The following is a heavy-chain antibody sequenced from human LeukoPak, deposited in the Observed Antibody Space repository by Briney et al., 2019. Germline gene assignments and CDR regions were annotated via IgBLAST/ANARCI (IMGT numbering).Heavy chain of an antibody. CDR1: GGSIGSYY. V-gene: IGHV4-59*01. CDR2: VSYSGST. CDR3: ARATSGYYFDF. D-gene: IGHD3-22*01. J-gene: IGHJ4*02. Sequence: SETLSLTCTVSGGSIGSYYWNWIRQPPGKGLEWIGYVSYSGSTNYNPSLKSRVTMSVDKSKNQFSLKVSSVTAADTAVYFCARATSGYYFDFWDQGTLVTVSS.